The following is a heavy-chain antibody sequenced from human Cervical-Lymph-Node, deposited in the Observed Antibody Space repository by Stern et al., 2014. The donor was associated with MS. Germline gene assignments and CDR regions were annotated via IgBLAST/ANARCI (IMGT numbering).Heavy chain of an antibody. CDR3: ARDYGDYAFDY. J-gene: IGHJ4*02. Sequence: VQLGESEAEVKKPGESLKISCKGSGYCFTANWFAWVRQMPGKGLEWMWNIYPSHSDTRYSRSFQGQGPISADKAISTAYLQWSSLKASDTAMYYCARDYGDYAFDYWGQGTLVTVSS. D-gene: IGHD4-17*01. CDR1: GYCFTANW. V-gene: IGHV5-51*01. CDR2: IYPSHSDT.